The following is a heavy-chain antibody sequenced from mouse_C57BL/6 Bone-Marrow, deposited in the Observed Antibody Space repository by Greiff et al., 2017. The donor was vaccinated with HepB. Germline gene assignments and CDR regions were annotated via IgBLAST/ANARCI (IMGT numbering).Heavy chain of an antibody. CDR3: AGGRIPYYGVYAMDY. CDR2: IDPSDSET. J-gene: IGHJ4*01. D-gene: IGHD1-1*01. CDR1: GYTFTSYW. Sequence: QVQLQQPGAELVRPGSSVKLSCKASGYTFTSYWMHWVKQRPIQGLEWIGNIDPSDSETHYNQKFKDKATLTVDKSSSTAYMQLSSLTSEDSAVEYCAGGRIPYYGVYAMDYWGQGTSVTVSS. V-gene: IGHV1-52*01.